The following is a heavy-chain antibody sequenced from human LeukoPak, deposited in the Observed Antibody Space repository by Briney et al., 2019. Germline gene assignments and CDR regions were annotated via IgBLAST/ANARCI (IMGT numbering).Heavy chain of an antibody. D-gene: IGHD5-12*01. CDR1: GYTFTDYY. CDR3: ANWAATIPNFNY. V-gene: IGHV1-2*02. Sequence: ASVKVSCKASGYTFTDYYIHWVRQAPGQGLEWMGWIDPDSGGTNFAQKFQGRVTMTTDTSITTAYMELNRLRSDDTAVYYCANWAATIPNFNYWGQGTLVTVSS. J-gene: IGHJ4*02. CDR2: IDPDSGGT.